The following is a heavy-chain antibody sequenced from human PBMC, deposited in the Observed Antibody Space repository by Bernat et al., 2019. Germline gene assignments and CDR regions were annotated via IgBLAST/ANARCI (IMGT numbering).Heavy chain of an antibody. V-gene: IGHV4-31*03. J-gene: IGHJ6*02. D-gene: IGHD2-2*01. CDR3: ARVIVVVPAAPPLYYYYYGMDV. Sequence: QVQLLESGPGLVKPSQTLSLTCTVSGGSISSGGYYWSWIRQHPGKGLEWIGYIYYSGSTYYNPSLKSRVTISVDTSKNQFSLKLSSVTAADTAVYYCARVIVVVPAAPPLYYYYYGMDVWGQGTTVTVSS. CDR1: GGSISSGGYY. CDR2: IYYSGST.